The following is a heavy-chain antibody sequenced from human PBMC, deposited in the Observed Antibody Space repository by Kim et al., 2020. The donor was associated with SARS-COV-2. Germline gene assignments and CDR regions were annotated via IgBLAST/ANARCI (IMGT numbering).Heavy chain of an antibody. Sequence: ASVKVSCKASGYTFTNYGINWVRQAPGQGLEWMGWISANNGNTNYAQKVQGRVTMTTDTTTSTAYMELRSLISDDTAVYFCARGGRITKVQVSPFAFDYW. V-gene: IGHV1-18*01. CDR1: GYTFTNYG. CDR2: ISANNGNT. D-gene: IGHD3-10*01. J-gene: IGHJ4*01. CDR3: ARGGRITKVQVSPFAFDY.